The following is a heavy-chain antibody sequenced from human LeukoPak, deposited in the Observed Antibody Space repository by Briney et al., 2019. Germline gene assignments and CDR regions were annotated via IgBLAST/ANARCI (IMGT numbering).Heavy chain of an antibody. CDR3: ARAITIFGVVIS. CDR2: IIPIFGTA. V-gene: IGHV1-69*13. Sequence: SVKASCKASGGTFSSYAISWVRQAPGKGLEWMGGIIPIFGTANYAQKFKGRVTINADESTSSAYMKLSSLRSEATAVYYCARAITIFGVVISWGQGTLVTVSS. J-gene: IGHJ5*02. D-gene: IGHD3-3*01. CDR1: GGTFSSYA.